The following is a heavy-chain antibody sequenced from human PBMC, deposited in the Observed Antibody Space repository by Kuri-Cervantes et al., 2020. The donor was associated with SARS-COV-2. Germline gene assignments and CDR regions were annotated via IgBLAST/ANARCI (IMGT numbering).Heavy chain of an antibody. CDR2: IYTSGST. J-gene: IGHJ4*02. Sequence: SETLSLTCTVSGVSVRSHYWSWTRQPPGKGLEWIGRIYTSGSTNYNPSLKSRVTMSVDTSKNQFSLKLSSVTAADTAVYYCARGNWGEVNYWGQGTLVTVSS. D-gene: IGHD7-27*01. CDR3: ARGNWGEVNY. CDR1: GVSVRSHY. V-gene: IGHV4-4*07.